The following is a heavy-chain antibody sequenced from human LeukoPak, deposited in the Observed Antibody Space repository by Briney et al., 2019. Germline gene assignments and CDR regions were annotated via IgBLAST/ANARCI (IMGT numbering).Heavy chain of an antibody. D-gene: IGHD2-21*01. V-gene: IGHV4-59*01. CDR2: IYYSGST. J-gene: IGHJ3*02. CDR3: ARDLHIARAFDI. Sequence: SSETLSLTCTVSGGSISSYYWSWIRQPPGKGLEWIGYIYYSGSTNYNPSLKSRVTISVDTSKNQFSLKLSSVTAADTAVYYCARDLHIARAFDIWGQGTMVTVSS. CDR1: GGSISSYY.